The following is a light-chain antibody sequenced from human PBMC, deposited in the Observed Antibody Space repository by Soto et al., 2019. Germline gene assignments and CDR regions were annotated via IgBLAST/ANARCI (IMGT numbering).Light chain of an antibody. J-gene: IGLJ3*02. CDR3: MPTYNGPWV. V-gene: IGLV7-46*01. Sequence: QAVVTQEPSLTVSPGGTVTLTCGSSTGAVTSSHHTYWFQRKPGQVPRALIFHTTNTHSWTPARFSGSLLGGRAALTLSGAQPEDEAEYYCMPTYNGPWVFGGGTQLTVL. CDR1: TGAVTSSHH. CDR2: HTT.